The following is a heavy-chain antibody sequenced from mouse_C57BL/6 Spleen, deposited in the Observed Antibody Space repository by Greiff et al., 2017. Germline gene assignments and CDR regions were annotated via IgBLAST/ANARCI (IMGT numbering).Heavy chain of an antibody. Sequence: EVQGVESGGGLVKPGGSLKLSCAASGFTFSSYAMSWVRQTPEKRLEWVATISAGGSYTYYPDNVKGRFTISRDNANNNLYLQMSHLKSEDTAMYYCARGRYDFYFDYWGQGTTLTVSS. CDR1: GFTFSSYA. CDR2: ISAGGSYT. CDR3: ARGRYDFYFDY. V-gene: IGHV5-4*01. D-gene: IGHD2-4*01. J-gene: IGHJ2*01.